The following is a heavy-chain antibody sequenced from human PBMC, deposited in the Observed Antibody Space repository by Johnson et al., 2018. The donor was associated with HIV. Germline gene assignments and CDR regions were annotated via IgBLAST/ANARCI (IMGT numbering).Heavy chain of an antibody. J-gene: IGHJ3*02. CDR3: ARDGPVLRYFDWSDAFDI. Sequence: QVQLVESGGGVVQPGRSLRLSCAASGLTFSSYGMHWVRQAPGKGLEWVAVIWYDGSNKYYADSVKGRFTISRDNSKNTLYLQMNSLRAEDTAVYYCARDGPVLRYFDWSDAFDIWGQGTMVTVSS. D-gene: IGHD3-9*01. CDR1: GLTFSSYG. V-gene: IGHV3-33*01. CDR2: IWYDGSNK.